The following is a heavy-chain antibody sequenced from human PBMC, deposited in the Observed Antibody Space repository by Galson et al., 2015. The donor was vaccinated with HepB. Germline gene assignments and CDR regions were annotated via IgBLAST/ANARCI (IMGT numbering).Heavy chain of an antibody. CDR1: GASISSYY. V-gene: IGHV4-59*01. D-gene: IGHD3-3*01. Sequence: SETLSLTCTGSGASISSYYWSGIRQPPGKGLEWSGYIYYNGRTSYNPSLKSRITISIDTSRNQFPLKLSSVTAADTAVYYCATGSGYYDYWGPGKLVAVSS. CDR2: IYYNGRT. CDR3: ATGSGYYDY. J-gene: IGHJ4*02.